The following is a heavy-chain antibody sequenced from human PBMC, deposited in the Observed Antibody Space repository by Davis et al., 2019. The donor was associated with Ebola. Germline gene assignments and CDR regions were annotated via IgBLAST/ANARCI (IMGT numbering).Heavy chain of an antibody. J-gene: IGHJ4*02. CDR3: ARDFNL. Sequence: GESLKISCAASGFTFTSYTMYWVRQAPGKGLEWVSSVNSPSNYIYYADSVKGRFTISRDNAKNSVYLQMNSLRAEDTAVYYCARDFNLGGQGTLVTVSS. V-gene: IGHV3-21*01. CDR1: GFTFTSYT. CDR2: VNSPSNYI.